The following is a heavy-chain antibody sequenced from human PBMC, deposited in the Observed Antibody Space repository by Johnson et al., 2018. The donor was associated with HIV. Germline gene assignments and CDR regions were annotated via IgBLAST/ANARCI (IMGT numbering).Heavy chain of an antibody. CDR1: GFTFSNYG. CDR2: ISYDGSNK. J-gene: IGHJ3*01. D-gene: IGHD5-18*01. CDR3: ARDQRGGYSYGDAFDF. V-gene: IGHV3-30*03. Sequence: QMQLVESGGGVVQPGRSLRLSCAASGFTFSNYGMHWVRQGPGKGLEWVAVISYDGSNKYYADSVKGRFTISRDNSKNTLYLQMNSLRAEDTAVYYCARDQRGGYSYGDAFDFWGQGTVVSVST.